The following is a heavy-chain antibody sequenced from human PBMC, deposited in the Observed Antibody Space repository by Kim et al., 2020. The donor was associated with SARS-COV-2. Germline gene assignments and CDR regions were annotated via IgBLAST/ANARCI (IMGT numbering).Heavy chain of an antibody. CDR2: IWYDGSNK. J-gene: IGHJ4*02. D-gene: IGHD1-1*01. Sequence: GGSLRLSCAASGFTFSSYGMHWVRQAPGKGLEWVAVIWYDGSNKYYADSVKGRFTISRDNSKNTLYLQMNSLRAEDTAVYYCAKQALAGLVQGGPYFDYWGQGTLVTVSS. V-gene: IGHV3-33*06. CDR3: AKQALAGLVQGGPYFDY. CDR1: GFTFSSYG.